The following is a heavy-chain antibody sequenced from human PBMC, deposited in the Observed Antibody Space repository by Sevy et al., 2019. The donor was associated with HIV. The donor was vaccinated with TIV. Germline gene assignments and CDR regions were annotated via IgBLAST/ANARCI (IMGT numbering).Heavy chain of an antibody. D-gene: IGHD2-8*01. V-gene: IGHV3-23*01. CDR3: AREGCTRPHDY. Sequence: GGSLRLSCAVSGFAFYDYSMSWIRQAPGKGLEWVATLSFGCGKINYAHSVKGRFTISRDNSKNSFYLQMDNLRVEDTALYYCAREGCTRPHDYWGQGTRVTVSS. CDR2: LSFGCGKI. J-gene: IGHJ4*02. CDR1: GFAFYDYS.